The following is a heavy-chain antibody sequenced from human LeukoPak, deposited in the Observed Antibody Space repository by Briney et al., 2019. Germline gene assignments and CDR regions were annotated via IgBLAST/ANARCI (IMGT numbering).Heavy chain of an antibody. Sequence: SETLSLTRTVSGGSISSSSYYWGWIRQPPGKGLEWIGSIYYSGSTYYNPSLKSRVTISVDTSKNQFSLKLSSVTAADTAVYYCARMGNLATVTTDYWGQGTLVTVSS. CDR3: ARMGNLATVTTDY. J-gene: IGHJ4*02. V-gene: IGHV4-39*01. CDR1: GGSISSSSYY. D-gene: IGHD4-17*01. CDR2: IYYSGST.